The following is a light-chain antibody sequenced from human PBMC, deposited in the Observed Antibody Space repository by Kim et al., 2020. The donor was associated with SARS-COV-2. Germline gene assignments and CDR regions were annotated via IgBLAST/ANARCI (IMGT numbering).Light chain of an antibody. V-gene: IGKV3-15*01. CDR1: QSVSSN. Sequence: SPGERATPSCRASQSVSSNLPWYQQKPGQAPRLLIYGASTRATGIPARFSGSGSGTEFTLTISSLQSEDFAVYYCQQYNNWPPLTFGGGTKVDIK. CDR3: QQYNNWPPLT. CDR2: GAS. J-gene: IGKJ4*01.